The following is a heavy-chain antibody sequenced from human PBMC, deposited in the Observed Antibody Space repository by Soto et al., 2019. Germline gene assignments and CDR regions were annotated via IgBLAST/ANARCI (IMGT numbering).Heavy chain of an antibody. V-gene: IGHV4-30-2*01. CDR3: ARVQDV. CDR1: GGSMSSGGYS. J-gene: IGHJ6*02. Sequence: QLQLQESGSGLVKPSQTLSLTCAVSGGSMSSGGYSWIWIRQPPGKGLAWIGYIYHNARSYYNPTLKSRVTISVARSKNQFSLTLSSVTAADTAVYYCARVQDVWGQGTTVTVSS. CDR2: IYHNARS.